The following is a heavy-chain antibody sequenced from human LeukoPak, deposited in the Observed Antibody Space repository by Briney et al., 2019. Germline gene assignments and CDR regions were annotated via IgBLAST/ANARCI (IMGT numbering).Heavy chain of an antibody. V-gene: IGHV3-48*01. D-gene: IGHD3-9*01. CDR2: INSKSDDI. CDR1: GFTFSSYS. Sequence: GGSLRLTCAASGFTFSSYSMNWVRQAPGKGLEWLSYINSKSDDIYHADSVKGRFTVSRDNAKNTLYLQMNTLRVEDTAVYYCTRDLMDYDVSTGLHHYYMDVWGQGTTVTVSS. J-gene: IGHJ6*02. CDR3: TRDLMDYDVSTGLHHYYMDV.